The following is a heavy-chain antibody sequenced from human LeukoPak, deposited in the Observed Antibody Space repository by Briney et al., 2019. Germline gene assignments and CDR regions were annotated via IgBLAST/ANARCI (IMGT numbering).Heavy chain of an antibody. CDR1: GGSISSYY. D-gene: IGHD6-6*01. Sequence: SETLSLTCTVSGGSISSYYWSWIRQPPGKGLEWIGYIYYSGSTNYNPSLKSRVTISVDTSKNQFSLKLSSVTAADTAVYYCARDRRVAARRGATYYYYGTDVWGQGTTVTVSS. J-gene: IGHJ6*02. CDR2: IYYSGST. CDR3: ARDRRVAARRGATYYYYGTDV. V-gene: IGHV4-59*01.